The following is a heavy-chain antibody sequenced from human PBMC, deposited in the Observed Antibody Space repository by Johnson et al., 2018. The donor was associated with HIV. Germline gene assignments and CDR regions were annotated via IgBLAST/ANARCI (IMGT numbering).Heavy chain of an antibody. CDR1: GFRFSTYA. CDR2: ISDDGNNK. J-gene: IGHJ3*02. D-gene: IGHD4-23*01. V-gene: IGHV3-30-3*01. Sequence: QVQLVESGGGVVQPGRSLRLSCAASGFRFSTYALHWVRQTPGKGLEWVALISDDGNNKYYADSVKGRFTISRDNAKNSLYLQMNSLRAEDTAVYYCARATVERAFDIWGQGTMVTVSS. CDR3: ARATVERAFDI.